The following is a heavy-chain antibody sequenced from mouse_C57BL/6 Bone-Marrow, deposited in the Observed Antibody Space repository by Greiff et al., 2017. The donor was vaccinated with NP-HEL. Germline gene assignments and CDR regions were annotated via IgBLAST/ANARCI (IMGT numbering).Heavy chain of an antibody. CDR3: SKGGSSGPFAY. CDR2: IWSGGST. CDR1: GFSLTSYG. J-gene: IGHJ3*01. V-gene: IGHV2-4*01. Sequence: VQLLESGPGLVQPSQSLSITCTVSGFSLTSYGVHWVRQPPGKGLEWLGVIWSGGSTDYNAAFISRLSISKDNSTSQVFFKMNSLQADDTAIYYCSKGGSSGPFAYWGQGTLVTVSA. D-gene: IGHD3-2*02.